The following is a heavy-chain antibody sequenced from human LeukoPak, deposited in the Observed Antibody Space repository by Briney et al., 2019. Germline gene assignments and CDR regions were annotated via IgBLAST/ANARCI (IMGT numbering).Heavy chain of an antibody. D-gene: IGHD6-13*01. CDR2: IYYSAST. V-gene: IGHV4-31*03. CDR1: GGSISSGGYY. Sequence: SETLSLTCTVSGGSISSGGYYWSWIRQHPGKGLEWIGYIYYSASTYYYPSLKSRVTISVDTSKNQFSLKLSSVTAADTAVYYCARVGLLAAAGYYYYGMDVWGQGTTVTVSS. J-gene: IGHJ6*02. CDR3: ARVGLLAAAGYYYYGMDV.